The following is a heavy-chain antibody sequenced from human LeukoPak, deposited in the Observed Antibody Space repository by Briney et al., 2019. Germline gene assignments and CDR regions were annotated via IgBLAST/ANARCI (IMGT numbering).Heavy chain of an antibody. Sequence: SETLSLTCTVSGGSISSYYWSWIRQPPGKGLEWIGYIYYSGSTNYNPSLKSRVTISVDTSKNQFSLKLSSVTAADTAVYYCARVPIALNPPWGVRSHWFDPWGQETLVTVSS. CDR1: GGSISSYY. J-gene: IGHJ5*02. D-gene: IGHD2-21*01. CDR2: IYYSGST. CDR3: ARVPIALNPPWGVRSHWFDP. V-gene: IGHV4-59*01.